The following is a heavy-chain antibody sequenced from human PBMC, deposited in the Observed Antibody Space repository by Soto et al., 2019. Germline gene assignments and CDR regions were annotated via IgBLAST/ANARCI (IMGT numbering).Heavy chain of an antibody. CDR1: GGSISSGGYY. Sequence: SETLSLTCTVSGGSISSGGYYWSWIRQHPGKGLEWIGYIYYSGSTYYNPSLKSRVTISVDTSKNQFSLKLSSVTAADTAVYYCARMASYYDSSGYYESFDYWGQGTLVTVSS. D-gene: IGHD3-22*01. J-gene: IGHJ4*02. CDR3: ARMASYYDSSGYYESFDY. V-gene: IGHV4-31*03. CDR2: IYYSGST.